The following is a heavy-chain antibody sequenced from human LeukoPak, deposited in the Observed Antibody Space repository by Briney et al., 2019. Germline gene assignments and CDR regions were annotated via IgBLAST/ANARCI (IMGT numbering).Heavy chain of an antibody. D-gene: IGHD3-9*01. CDR3: ARWDDLFLIDF. Sequence: GGSLRLSCAVSGFTFSSYRMSWVRQAPGKGLEWVSSFSTSSSSKYYADSVEGRFTISRDNAKSSLDLQMNSLRAEDTAVYYCARWDDLFLIDFWGQGTLVTVSS. V-gene: IGHV3-21*01. J-gene: IGHJ4*02. CDR2: FSTSSSSK. CDR1: GFTFSSYR.